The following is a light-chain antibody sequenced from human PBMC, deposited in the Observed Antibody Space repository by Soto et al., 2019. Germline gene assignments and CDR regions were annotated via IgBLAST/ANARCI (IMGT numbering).Light chain of an antibody. CDR3: QQRSNWPPIT. J-gene: IGKJ5*01. Sequence: EIVLMQSPATLSLSPGERATLYCRASQSVSSYLAWYQQKPGQAPRLLIYYASNRATGIPARFSGSGSGTDFTLTISSLEPEDFAVYYCQQRSNWPPITFGQGTRLEIK. CDR2: YAS. CDR1: QSVSSY. V-gene: IGKV3-11*01.